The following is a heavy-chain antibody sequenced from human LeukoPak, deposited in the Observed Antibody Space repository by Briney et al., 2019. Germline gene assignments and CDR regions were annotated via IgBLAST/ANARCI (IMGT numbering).Heavy chain of an antibody. CDR1: GGSISSSSYY. J-gene: IGHJ4*02. V-gene: IGHV4-39*01. Sequence: SETLSLTCTVSGGSISSSSYYWGWIRQPPGKGLEWIGSIYYSGSTYYNPSLKSRVTISVDTSKNQFSLKLSSVTATDTAVYYCARHAHPSLIVVVPAATQPFDYWGQGTLVTVSS. D-gene: IGHD2-2*01. CDR2: IYYSGST. CDR3: ARHAHPSLIVVVPAATQPFDY.